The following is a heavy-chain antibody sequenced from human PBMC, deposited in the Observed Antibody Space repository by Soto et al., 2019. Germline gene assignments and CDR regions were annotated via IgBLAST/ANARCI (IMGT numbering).Heavy chain of an antibody. CDR2: IYYSGST. Sequence: WGTLYLTCTVSGGSISSYYWSWIRQPPGKGLEWIGYIYYSGSTNYNPSLKSRVTISVDTSKNQFSLKLSSVTAADTAVYYCARVGSRYDIFTRYLFDYWGRRTLVTVSS. D-gene: IGHD3-9*01. J-gene: IGHJ4*02. CDR1: GGSISSYY. CDR3: ARVGSRYDIFTRYLFDY. V-gene: IGHV4-59*01.